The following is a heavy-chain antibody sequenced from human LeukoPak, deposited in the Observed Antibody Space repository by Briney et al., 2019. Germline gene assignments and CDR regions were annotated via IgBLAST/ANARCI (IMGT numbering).Heavy chain of an antibody. CDR1: GFSFSSYG. Sequence: GGSLRLSCAASGFSFSSYGMNWVRQAPGKGLEWISYISSSGRTIYDADSVKGRFTISRDNAKNSLYLQMNGLRAEDMALYYCARGGHGDYYCDYWGQGTLVTASS. CDR2: ISSSGRTI. J-gene: IGHJ4*02. D-gene: IGHD4-17*01. V-gene: IGHV3-48*03. CDR3: ARGGHGDYYCDY.